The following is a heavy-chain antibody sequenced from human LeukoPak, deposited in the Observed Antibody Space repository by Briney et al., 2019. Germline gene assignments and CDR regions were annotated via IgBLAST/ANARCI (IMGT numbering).Heavy chain of an antibody. V-gene: IGHV3-23*01. CDR2: ISGSGGTT. CDR1: GFTFNNYG. J-gene: IGHJ6*03. CDR3: AKMGKTENHYGSGRFSYYYYMDV. Sequence: PGGTLRLSCGASGFTFNNYGMSWVRQAPGKGLEWVSAISGSGGTTYYEDSVKGRFTISRDNSKNTLYLQMNSLRAEDTAVYYCAKMGKTENHYGSGRFSYYYYMDVWGKGTTVTISS. D-gene: IGHD3-10*01.